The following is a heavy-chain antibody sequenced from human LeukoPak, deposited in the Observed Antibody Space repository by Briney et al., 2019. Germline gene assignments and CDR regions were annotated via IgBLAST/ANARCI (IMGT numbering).Heavy chain of an antibody. CDR3: ACTPTLDYYYGMDV. V-gene: IGHV4-30-2*01. CDR2: IYHSGST. J-gene: IGHJ6*02. Sequence: SETLSLTCAVSGGSISSGGYSWSWIRQPPGTGLEWIGYIYHSGSTYYNPSLKSRVTISVDRSKNQFSLKLSSVTAADTAVYYCACTPTLDYYYGMDVWGQGTTVTVSS. CDR1: GGSISSGGYS.